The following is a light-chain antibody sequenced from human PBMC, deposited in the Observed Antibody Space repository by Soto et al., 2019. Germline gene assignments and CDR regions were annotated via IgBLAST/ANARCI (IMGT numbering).Light chain of an antibody. CDR1: QSVQTN. CDR2: DAS. CDR3: QHYDGWPLT. Sequence: EIVMTQSPATLSVSPGEGASLSCWASQSVQTNLAWYQQKPGQTPRLLIFDASIRAAGVPARFSGSGSGTDFTLTINRLQSDDFATYYCQHYDGWPLTFGGGTKVDIK. V-gene: IGKV3-15*01. J-gene: IGKJ4*01.